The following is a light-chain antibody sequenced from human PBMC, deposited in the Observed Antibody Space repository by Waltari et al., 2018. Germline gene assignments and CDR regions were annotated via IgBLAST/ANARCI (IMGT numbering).Light chain of an antibody. J-gene: IGLJ3*02. CDR2: GDN. V-gene: IGLV3-25*03. CDR1: ALPTRY. CDR3: RSSERTGAPLV. Sequence: YELTQPPSVSVSPGQTARITCSGDALPTRYAYWYQKKPGQAPLLVMSGDNERPSGIPERFCGSSSGTEVALTIGGVQAEDEADYYCRSSERTGAPLVVGGGTKLTVL.